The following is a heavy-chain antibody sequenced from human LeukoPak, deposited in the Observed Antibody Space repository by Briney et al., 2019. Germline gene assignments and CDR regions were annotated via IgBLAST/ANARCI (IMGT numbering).Heavy chain of an antibody. CDR1: GGTFSSYA. D-gene: IGHD6-19*01. V-gene: IGHV1-18*01. CDR2: ISAYNGNT. CDR3: ARDQAWLANYGMDV. J-gene: IGHJ6*02. Sequence: EASVKVSCKASGGTFSSYAISWVRQAPGQGLEWMGWISAYNGNTNYAQKLQGRVTMTTDTSTSTAYMELRSLRSDDTAVYYCARDQAWLANYGMDVWGQGTTVTVSS.